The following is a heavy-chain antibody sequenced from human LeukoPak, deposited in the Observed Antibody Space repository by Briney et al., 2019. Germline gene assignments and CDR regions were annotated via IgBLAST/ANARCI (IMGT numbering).Heavy chain of an antibody. V-gene: IGHV1-46*01. Sequence: ASVKVSCKASGYTFTSYYMHWVRQAPGQGLEWMGTINPSGGSTSYAQKFQGRVTMTRDMSTSTVYMELSSLRSEDTAVYYCARDGHRMYYYDTSAYRFDYWGQGTLVTVSS. CDR1: GYTFTSYY. D-gene: IGHD3-22*01. CDR3: ARDGHRMYYYDTSAYRFDY. CDR2: INPSGGST. J-gene: IGHJ4*02.